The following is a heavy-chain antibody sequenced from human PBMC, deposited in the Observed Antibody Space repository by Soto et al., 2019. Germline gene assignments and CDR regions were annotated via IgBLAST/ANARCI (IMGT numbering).Heavy chain of an antibody. D-gene: IGHD6-19*01. Sequence: VASLRLSCSPSGFTFSNSWMHWVRQVPGKGLVWVSRINSDGTYINYADSVKGRFTISRDNAKKTVFLQMNSLRAEDTALYYCARDLTGAVADFWGQGT. CDR2: INSDGTYI. CDR1: GFTFSNSW. J-gene: IGHJ4*02. CDR3: ARDLTGAVADF. V-gene: IGHV3-74*01.